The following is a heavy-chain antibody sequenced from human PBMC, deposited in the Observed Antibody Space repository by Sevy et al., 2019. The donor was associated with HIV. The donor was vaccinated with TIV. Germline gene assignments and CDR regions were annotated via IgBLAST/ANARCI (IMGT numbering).Heavy chain of an antibody. J-gene: IGHJ5*02. CDR1: GGSISSYY. CDR2: IYYSGST. D-gene: IGHD3-3*01. Sequence: SETLSLTCTVSGGSISSYYWSWIRQPPGKGLEWIGYIYYSGSTNYTPSLKSRVTISVDTSKNQFSLKLSSVTGADTAVYYCARDYYDFWSGDSRWFDPWGQGTLVTVSS. V-gene: IGHV4-59*01. CDR3: ARDYYDFWSGDSRWFDP.